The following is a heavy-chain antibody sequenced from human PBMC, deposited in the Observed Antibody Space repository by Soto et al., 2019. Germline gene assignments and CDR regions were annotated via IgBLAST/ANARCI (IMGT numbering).Heavy chain of an antibody. Sequence: SETLSPTCTVSGGSISSYYWSWIRQPPGKGLEWIGYIYYSGSTNYNPSLKSRVTISVDTSKNQFSLKLSSVTTADTAVYYCARAGGFLYYYYYYMDVWGKGTTVTVSS. J-gene: IGHJ6*03. CDR2: IYYSGST. CDR1: GGSISSYY. D-gene: IGHD3-16*01. V-gene: IGHV4-59*01. CDR3: ARAGGFLYYYYYYMDV.